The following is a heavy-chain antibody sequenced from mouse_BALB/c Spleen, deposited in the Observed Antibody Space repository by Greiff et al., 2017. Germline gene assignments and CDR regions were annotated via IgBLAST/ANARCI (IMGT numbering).Heavy chain of an antibody. Sequence: QVQLQQPGSELVRPGASVKLSCKASGYTFTSYWMHWVKQRPGQGLEWIGYIDPYNGGTSYNQKFKGKATLTVDKSSSTAFMHLNSLTSEDSAVYYCARGGSGYGDYWGQGTTLTVSS. CDR3: ARGGSGYGDY. V-gene: IGHV1-53*01. CDR1: GYTFTSYW. J-gene: IGHJ2*01. D-gene: IGHD3-1*01. CDR2: IDPYNGGT.